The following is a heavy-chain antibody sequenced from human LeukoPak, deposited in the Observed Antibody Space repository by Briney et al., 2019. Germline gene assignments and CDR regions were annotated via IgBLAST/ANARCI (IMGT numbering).Heavy chain of an antibody. D-gene: IGHD3-10*01. V-gene: IGHV4-39*01. CDR1: GGSISSGNYY. CDR3: ARLAYGSGSHDY. Sequence: SETLSLTCTVSGGSISSGNYYWGWIRQPPGKGLEWIGSIYYSGSTYYNPSLKSRVTVSVDTSKNQSSLKLSSVTAADTAVYYCARLAYGSGSHDYWGQGTLVTVSS. J-gene: IGHJ4*02. CDR2: IYYSGST.